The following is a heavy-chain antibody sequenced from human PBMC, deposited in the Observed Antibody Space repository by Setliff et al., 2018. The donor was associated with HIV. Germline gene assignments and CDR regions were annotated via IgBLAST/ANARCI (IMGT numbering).Heavy chain of an antibody. D-gene: IGHD2-15*01. CDR2: IYVSGST. Sequence: SETLSLTCTVSGDSTSSSSSYWGWIRQPPGKGLEWIGNIYVSGSTNYNPSLKSRGTISVDTSKKQVSLKLTSVTAADTAVYYCARLQSFGWFFDYWGQGIPVTVSS. V-gene: IGHV4-39*07. J-gene: IGHJ4*02. CDR3: ARLQSFGWFFDY. CDR1: GDSTSSSSSY.